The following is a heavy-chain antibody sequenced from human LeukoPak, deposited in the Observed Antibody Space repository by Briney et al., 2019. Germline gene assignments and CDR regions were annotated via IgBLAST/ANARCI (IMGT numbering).Heavy chain of an antibody. V-gene: IGHV3-21*04. D-gene: IGHD5-12*01. Sequence: PGGSLRLSCAASGFTFSSYSMNWVRQAPGKGLEWVSSISSSSSYIYYADSVKGRFTISRDNSKNTLYLQMNSLRAEDTAVYYCARAARATHAFDIWGQGTMVTVSS. CDR2: ISSSSSYI. CDR3: ARAARATHAFDI. CDR1: GFTFSSYS. J-gene: IGHJ3*02.